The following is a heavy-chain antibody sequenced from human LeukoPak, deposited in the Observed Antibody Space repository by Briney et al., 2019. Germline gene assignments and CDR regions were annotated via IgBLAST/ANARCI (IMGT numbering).Heavy chain of an antibody. CDR2: ICSSSSYI. J-gene: IGHJ4*02. V-gene: IGHV3-21*01. Sequence: PGGSLRLSCAASGFTFSTFTMNWVRQAPGKGLEWVSSICSSSSYIYYADSVKGRFTISRDNAKNSLYLQMNSLRPEDTAVYYCARDPPASYNWDGDYWGQGTLVTVST. CDR3: ARDPPASYNWDGDY. CDR1: GFTFSTFT. D-gene: IGHD1-1*01.